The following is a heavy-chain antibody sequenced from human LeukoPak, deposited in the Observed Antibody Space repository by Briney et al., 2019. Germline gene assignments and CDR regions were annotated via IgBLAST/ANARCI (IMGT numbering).Heavy chain of an antibody. CDR1: GFTFSSYG. CDR3: AKDRQYYYDSRTNAFDI. J-gene: IGHJ3*02. Sequence: SLRLSCAASGFTFSSYGMHWVRQAPGKGLEWVAVKWYDGSNKYYADSVKGRFTISRDNSKDTLYLQMNSLRAEDTAVYYCAKDRQYYYDSRTNAFDIWGQGTMVTLSS. D-gene: IGHD3-22*01. V-gene: IGHV3-33*06. CDR2: KWYDGSNK.